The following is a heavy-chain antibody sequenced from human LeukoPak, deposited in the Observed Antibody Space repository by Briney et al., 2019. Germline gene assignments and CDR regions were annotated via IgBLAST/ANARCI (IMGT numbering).Heavy chain of an antibody. D-gene: IGHD2-21*02. CDR2: SGNKDNSYIT. J-gene: IGHJ4*02. CDR1: GFTFSTHR. CDR3: AWGDAYCSGDCFSD. V-gene: IGHV3-72*01. Sequence: GGSLRLSCAASGFTFSTHRMDWIRQAPGKGLEWIGRSGNKDNSYITHYAASVRDRLTISRDESKNSVYLQMNSLKTEDTAVYYCAWGDAYCSGDCFSDWGQGTLVTVSA.